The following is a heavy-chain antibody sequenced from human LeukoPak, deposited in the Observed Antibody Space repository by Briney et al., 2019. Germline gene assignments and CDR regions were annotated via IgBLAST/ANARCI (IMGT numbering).Heavy chain of an antibody. V-gene: IGHV3-23*01. CDR2: ITASGDST. J-gene: IGHJ4*02. D-gene: IGHD3-22*01. CDR1: GFTFSGYA. CDR3: ATYDCSGYYRDRHFDY. Sequence: GGSLRLSCADSGFTFSGYAMTWVRQAPGKGLEWVSTITASGDSTYYADSVKGRFTISRDNSKNTLYLQMDSLRAEDTAVYYCATYDCSGYYRDRHFDYWGQGTLVTVSS.